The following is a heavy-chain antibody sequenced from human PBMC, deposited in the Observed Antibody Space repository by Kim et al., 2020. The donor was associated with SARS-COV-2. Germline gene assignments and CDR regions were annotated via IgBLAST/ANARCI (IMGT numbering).Heavy chain of an antibody. CDR2: MSSDGSHG. J-gene: IGHJ3*01. V-gene: IGHV3-30*04. CDR3: ARECHSSGHAGTFDL. D-gene: IGHD3-22*01. Sequence: GGSLRLSCAASGFTFSTSVVHWVRQAPGKGLEWVSVMSSDGSHGQYADSVKGRFSISKDNSKNTLSLQMDSLRLEDTAVYYCARECHSSGHAGTFDLWGQGTLVTVSS. CDR1: GFTFSTSV.